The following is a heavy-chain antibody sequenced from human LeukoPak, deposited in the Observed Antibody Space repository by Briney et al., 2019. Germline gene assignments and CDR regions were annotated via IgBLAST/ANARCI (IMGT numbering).Heavy chain of an antibody. Sequence: PGGCLRLSCAASGFTVSSNYMSWVRQAPGKGLEWVSVIYSGGSTYYADSVKGRFTISRDNSKNTLYLQMNSLRAEDTAVYYCARASAGTFDYWGQGTLVTVSS. CDR3: ARASAGTFDY. V-gene: IGHV3-53*01. CDR1: GFTVSSNY. CDR2: IYSGGST. J-gene: IGHJ4*02. D-gene: IGHD3-10*01.